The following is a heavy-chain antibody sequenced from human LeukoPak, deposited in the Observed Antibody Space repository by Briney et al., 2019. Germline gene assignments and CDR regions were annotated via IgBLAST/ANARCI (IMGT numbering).Heavy chain of an antibody. Sequence: PSETLSLTCAVYGGSFSGYYWSWIRQPPGKGLEWIGEINHSGSTNYNPSLKSRVTISVDTSKNQFSLKLSSVTAADTAVYYCAVLRYFDWLPYDDYWGQGTLVTVSS. CDR1: GGSFSGYY. V-gene: IGHV4-34*01. CDR3: AVLRYFDWLPYDDY. D-gene: IGHD3-9*01. CDR2: INHSGST. J-gene: IGHJ4*02.